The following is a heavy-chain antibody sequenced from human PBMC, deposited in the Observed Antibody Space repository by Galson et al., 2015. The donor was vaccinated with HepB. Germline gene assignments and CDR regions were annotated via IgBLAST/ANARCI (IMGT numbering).Heavy chain of an antibody. CDR1: GFTFSSYA. D-gene: IGHD6-13*01. CDR2: ISGSGSST. CDR3: AKPSRGPSSSWYKDYFDY. Sequence: SLRLSCAASGFTFSSYAMSWVRQAPGKGLEWVSAISGSGSSTYYADSVKGRFTISRDNSKNTLYLQMNSLRAEDTAVYYCAKPSRGPSSSWYKDYFDYWGQGTLVTVSS. V-gene: IGHV3-23*01. J-gene: IGHJ4*02.